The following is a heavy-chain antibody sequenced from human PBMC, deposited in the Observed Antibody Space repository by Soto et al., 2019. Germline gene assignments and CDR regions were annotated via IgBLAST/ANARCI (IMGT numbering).Heavy chain of an antibody. CDR1: GFTFSDYY. D-gene: IGHD6-25*01. CDR2: ISTSGSYT. Sequence: GGSLRLSCAASGFTFSDYYVTWIRQPPGKGLEWNSYISTSGSYTNYADSVRDRFTISRDNAKNSLYLQMTSLRAEDTAVYYCARVLEEGNSSVDYWGQGTLVTVSS. V-gene: IGHV3-11*06. J-gene: IGHJ4*02. CDR3: ARVLEEGNSSVDY.